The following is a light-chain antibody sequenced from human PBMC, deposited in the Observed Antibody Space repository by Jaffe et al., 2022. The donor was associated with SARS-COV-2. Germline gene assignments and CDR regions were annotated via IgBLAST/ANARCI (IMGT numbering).Light chain of an antibody. CDR1: SSNIGNNY. V-gene: IGLV1-51*02. CDR2: ENN. J-gene: IGLJ1*01. Sequence: QSVLTQPPSVSAAPGQKVTISCSGSSSNIGNNYVSWYQQLPGTAPKVLIYENNKRPSGIPDRISGSKSGTSATLGITGLQTGDEADYHCGTWDSSLSAYVFGTGTKVSVL. CDR3: GTWDSSLSAYV.